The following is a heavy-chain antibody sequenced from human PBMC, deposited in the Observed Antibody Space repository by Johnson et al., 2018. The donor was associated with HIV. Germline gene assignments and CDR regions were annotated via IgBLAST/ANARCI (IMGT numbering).Heavy chain of an antibody. CDR3: ASQVRGLLGLRWAM. CDR1: GFTFTSYA. Sequence: VQLVESGGGVVQPGRSLRLSCAASGFTFTSYAMHWVRQAPGKGLEWVAVISYDGSNKYYADSVKGRFTISRDNSKNTLYLQMNKLRAEDTAVYFCASQVRGLLGLRWAMWG. CDR2: ISYDGSNK. J-gene: IGHJ1*01. D-gene: IGHD3-10*01. V-gene: IGHV3-30*04.